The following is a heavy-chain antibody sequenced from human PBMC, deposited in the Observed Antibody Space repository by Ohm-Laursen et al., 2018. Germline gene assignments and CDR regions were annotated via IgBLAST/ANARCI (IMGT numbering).Heavy chain of an antibody. CDR3: ARDQYPAVSGTAGYTGY. CDR1: GFTFSSYA. J-gene: IGHJ4*02. CDR2: ISGSGGRT. D-gene: IGHD6-19*01. V-gene: IGHV3-23*01. Sequence: SLRLSCSASGFTFSSYAMSWVRQAPGKGLEWVSAISGSGGRTYYADSVKGRFTISRDNSKNTLYFQMNSLRVEDTAVYYCARDQYPAVSGTAGYTGYWGQGTLVTVSS.